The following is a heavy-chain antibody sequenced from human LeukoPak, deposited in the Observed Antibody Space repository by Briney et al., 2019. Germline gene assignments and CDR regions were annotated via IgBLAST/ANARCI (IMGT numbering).Heavy chain of an antibody. CDR1: VITLRDFF. CDR2: INQAGRQK. Sequence: PVGSLRLSCAAPVITLRDFFMSWGWHRLEGGVWWVANINQAGRQKNYVDSVKGRFTISRDNAKNSLYLEMNSLRSEDTAVYYCARDEEQLNMWGQGAMVIVSS. J-gene: IGHJ3*02. V-gene: IGHV3-7*04. D-gene: IGHD6-19*01. CDR3: ARDEEQLNM.